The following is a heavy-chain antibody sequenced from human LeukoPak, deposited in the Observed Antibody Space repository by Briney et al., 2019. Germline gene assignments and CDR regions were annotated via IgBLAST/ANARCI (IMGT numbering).Heavy chain of an antibody. Sequence: ASVKVSCKASGYTFTTYDIGWVRQASGQGLEWMGCVNPYSGNTAYAQKFQGRVTSTRDTSISTAYLEMNSLRSEDTAVYYCARVASTTSRNNDYWGQGTLVTVSS. J-gene: IGHJ4*02. CDR1: GYTFTTYD. CDR3: ARVASTTSRNNDY. V-gene: IGHV1-8*01. D-gene: IGHD1/OR15-1a*01. CDR2: VNPYSGNT.